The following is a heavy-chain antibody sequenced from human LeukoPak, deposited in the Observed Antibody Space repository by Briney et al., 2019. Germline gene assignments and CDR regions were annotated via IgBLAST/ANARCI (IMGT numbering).Heavy chain of an antibody. CDR3: ARRNRVVVVAATEIYYYYYMDV. Sequence: SETLSLTCAVSGGSISSSNWWSWVRQPPGKGLEWIGEIYHSGSTNYNPSLKSRVTISVDTSKNQFSLKLSSVTAADTAVYYCARRNRVVVVAATEIYYYYYMDVWGKGTTVTVSS. D-gene: IGHD2-15*01. V-gene: IGHV4-4*02. J-gene: IGHJ6*03. CDR2: IYHSGST. CDR1: GGSISSSNW.